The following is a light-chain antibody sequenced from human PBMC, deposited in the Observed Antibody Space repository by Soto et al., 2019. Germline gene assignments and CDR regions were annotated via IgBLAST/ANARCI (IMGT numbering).Light chain of an antibody. Sequence: QPVLTQPPSVAGAPGQRVTISCTGSRANIGAGYDVHWYQQLPGTAPKLLIYGNSNRPSGVPDRFSGSKSGTSASLAITGLQAEDEADYYCQSYDSSLAPVVFGGGTQLTVL. CDR3: QSYDSSLAPVV. CDR2: GNS. CDR1: RANIGAGYD. V-gene: IGLV1-40*01. J-gene: IGLJ2*01.